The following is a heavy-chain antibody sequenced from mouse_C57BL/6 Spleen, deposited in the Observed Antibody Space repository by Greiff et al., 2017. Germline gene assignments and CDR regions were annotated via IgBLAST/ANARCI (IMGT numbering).Heavy chain of an antibody. CDR2: ISSGSSTI. J-gene: IGHJ1*03. CDR3: ARGPSYGSSYWYFYV. Sequence: VQLQQSGGGLVKPGGSLKLSCAASGFTFSDYGMHWVRQAPEKGLEWVAYISSGSSTIYYADTVKGRFTISRDNAKNTLFLQMTSLMSEDTAMYYCARGPSYGSSYWYFYVWGTGTTVTVSS. D-gene: IGHD1-1*01. V-gene: IGHV5-17*01. CDR1: GFTFSDYG.